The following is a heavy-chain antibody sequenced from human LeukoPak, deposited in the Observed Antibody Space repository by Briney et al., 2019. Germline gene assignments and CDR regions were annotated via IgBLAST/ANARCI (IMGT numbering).Heavy chain of an antibody. CDR2: IYYSGST. Sequence: SQTLSLTCTVSGGSISSGGYYWSWIRQHPGKGLEWIGYIYYSGSTYYNPSLKSRVTISVDTSKNQFSLKLSSVTAADAAVYYCARESSTPIYYYYYMDVWRKGTTVTVSS. V-gene: IGHV4-31*03. J-gene: IGHJ6*03. D-gene: IGHD6-13*01. CDR3: ARESSTPIYYYYYMDV. CDR1: GGSISSGGYY.